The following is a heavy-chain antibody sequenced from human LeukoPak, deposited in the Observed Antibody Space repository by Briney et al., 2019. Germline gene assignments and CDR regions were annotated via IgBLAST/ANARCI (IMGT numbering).Heavy chain of an antibody. CDR1: GFTFSGYG. Sequence: GGSLRLSCAVSGFTFSGYGMHWVRQPPGQGLERVAVTSYDGSKKYYRDSVRGRFTISRVNSKNTLYLQMNSLRREDTAVYYCAKGGESCGYCGGPNYWGQGTLVTVSS. J-gene: IGHJ4*02. D-gene: IGHD2-2*03. CDR3: AKGGESCGYCGGPNY. V-gene: IGHV3-30*18. CDR2: TSYDGSKK.